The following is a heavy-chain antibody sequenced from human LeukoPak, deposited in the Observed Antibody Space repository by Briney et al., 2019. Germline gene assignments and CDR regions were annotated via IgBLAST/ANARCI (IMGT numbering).Heavy chain of an antibody. V-gene: IGHV4-61*01. CDR2: IYYSGST. Sequence: SETLSLTCTVSGGSVSSGSYYWSWIRQPPGKGLEWIGYIYYSGSTNYNPSLKGRVTISVDTSKNQFSLKLSSVTAVDTAVYYCARLGYYYYDSSGFSSGDYWGQGTLVTVSS. D-gene: IGHD3-22*01. CDR3: ARLGYYYYDSSGFSSGDY. J-gene: IGHJ4*02. CDR1: GGSVSSGSYY.